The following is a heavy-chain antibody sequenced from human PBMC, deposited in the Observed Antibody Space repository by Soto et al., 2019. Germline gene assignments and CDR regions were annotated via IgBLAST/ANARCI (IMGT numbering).Heavy chain of an antibody. J-gene: IGHJ6*02. CDR2: ISHDGSNE. D-gene: IGHD3-10*01. V-gene: IGHV3-30*03. Sequence: QVQLVESGGGVVQPGRSLRLSCAASGFIFSRYAMHWVRQAPGKGLEWVAVISHDGSNEYYADSMEGRFTISRDNSKNTLYVQMNRLRVEDTAVYYCAMLVREDHGMDVWGQGTTVTVSS. CDR3: AMLVREDHGMDV. CDR1: GFIFSRYA.